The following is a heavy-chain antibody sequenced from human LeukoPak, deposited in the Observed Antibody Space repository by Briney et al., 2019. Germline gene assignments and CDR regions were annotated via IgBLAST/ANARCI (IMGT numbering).Heavy chain of an antibody. CDR3: ARDKYYYDSSGYYYGRYWYFDL. J-gene: IGHJ2*01. CDR1: GGTFSSYA. V-gene: IGHV1-69*04. CDR2: IIPILGIA. Sequence: SVKVSCKASGGTFSSYAISWVRQAPGQGLEWMGRIIPILGIANYAQKFQGRVTITADKSTSTAYMEPSSLRSEDTAVYYCARDKYYYDSSGYYYGRYWYFDLWGRGTLVTVSS. D-gene: IGHD3-22*01.